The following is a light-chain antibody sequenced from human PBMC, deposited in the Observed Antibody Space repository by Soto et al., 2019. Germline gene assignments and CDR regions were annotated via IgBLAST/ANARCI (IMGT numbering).Light chain of an antibody. Sequence: DIQMTQSPSTLSASVGDRVTITCRASQSISDSLAWYQQKPGKAPKLLIYEASNLKSGVPSRFSGSGSGTEYTLTISSLQPDDLASYYCQQYNGYWTVGQGTKVEIK. CDR1: QSISDS. CDR2: EAS. J-gene: IGKJ1*01. CDR3: QQYNGYWT. V-gene: IGKV1-5*03.